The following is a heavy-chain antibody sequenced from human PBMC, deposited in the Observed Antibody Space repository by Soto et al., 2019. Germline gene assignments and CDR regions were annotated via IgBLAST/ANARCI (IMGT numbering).Heavy chain of an antibody. CDR1: GGSISSRNYY. V-gene: IGHV4-39*01. CDR2: IYYSGDT. D-gene: IGHD6-13*01. CDR3: ASLQVPGNFDY. Sequence: QLQLQESGPGLVKPSETLSLTCTVSGGSISSRNYYWAWVRQPPGKGLEWIGNIYYSGDTYYRPSLSSRLTISVDTSKNQFSLKLSSLTAADTAMYYCASLQVPGNFDYWGQGNLVTVSS. J-gene: IGHJ4*02.